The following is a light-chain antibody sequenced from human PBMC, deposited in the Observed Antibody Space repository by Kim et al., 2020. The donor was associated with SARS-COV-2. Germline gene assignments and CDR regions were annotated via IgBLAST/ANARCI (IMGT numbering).Light chain of an antibody. V-gene: IGLV3-19*01. CDR2: GKN. CDR1: SLTNYY. CDR3: NSRDPSGNHLAI. Sequence: SSELTQDPAVSVALRQTVMITCQGDSLTNYYASWYQQKPGQAPILVFYGKNIRPSGIPDRFSGSSSGDTASLTISRTRAEDEADYYCNSRDPSGNHLAIFGGGTQLTVL. J-gene: IGLJ2*01.